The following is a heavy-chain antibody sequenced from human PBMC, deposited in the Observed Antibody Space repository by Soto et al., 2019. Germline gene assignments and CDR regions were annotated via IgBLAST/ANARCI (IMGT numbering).Heavy chain of an antibody. Sequence: HPGGSLRLSCAASGFTFSSYAMSWVRHAPGKGLEWVSAVSGSGGSTYYADSVKGRFTISRDNSKNTLYLQMNSLRAEDTAVYYCAKDRWNGYGSGSYAFDIWGQGTMVTVSS. D-gene: IGHD3-10*01. CDR2: VSGSGGST. J-gene: IGHJ3*02. CDR1: GFTFSSYA. V-gene: IGHV3-23*01. CDR3: AKDRWNGYGSGSYAFDI.